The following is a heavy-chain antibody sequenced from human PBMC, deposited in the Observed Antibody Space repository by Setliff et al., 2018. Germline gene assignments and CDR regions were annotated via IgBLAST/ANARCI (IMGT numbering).Heavy chain of an antibody. CDR1: GDSFNNYA. V-gene: IGHV1-69*05. J-gene: IGHJ5*02. Sequence: ASVKVSCKASGDSFNNYAISWVRQAPGQGLEWMGGIIPMFGTPAYAQKFQDRVTITTDESTSTAYMELDSLRSEDTAVYYCARSPAVLGIVYLDPWGKGTLVTVS. CDR3: ARSPAVLGIVYLDP. D-gene: IGHD2-15*01. CDR2: IIPMFGTP.